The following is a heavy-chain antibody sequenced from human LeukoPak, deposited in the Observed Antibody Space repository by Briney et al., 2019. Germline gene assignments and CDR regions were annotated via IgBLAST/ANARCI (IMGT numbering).Heavy chain of an antibody. CDR1: GGSISSSSYY. Sequence: PSETLSLTCTVSGGSISSSSYYWGWIRQPPGKGLEWIGSIYYSGSTYYNPSLKSRVTISVDKSKNQFSLKLSAVPAADTAVYYCARDRGPDSSGYYPLVFDIWGQGTMVTVSS. J-gene: IGHJ3*02. CDR2: IYYSGST. V-gene: IGHV4-39*07. CDR3: ARDRGPDSSGYYPLVFDI. D-gene: IGHD3-22*01.